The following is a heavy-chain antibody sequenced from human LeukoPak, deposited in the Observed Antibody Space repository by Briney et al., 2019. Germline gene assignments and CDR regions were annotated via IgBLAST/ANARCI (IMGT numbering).Heavy chain of an antibody. Sequence: SGTLSLTCTVSGGSFSSGSYYWSWIRQPPGTGLEWIGYIYYSGRTNYNPSLKSRVTISVDTSKNQFSLKLSSVTAADTAVYYGARDLTYYDILTGYAKPGAFDIWGQGTMVTVSS. V-gene: IGHV4-61*01. J-gene: IGHJ3*02. CDR1: GGSFSSGSYY. CDR2: IYYSGRT. CDR3: ARDLTYYDILTGYAKPGAFDI. D-gene: IGHD3-9*01.